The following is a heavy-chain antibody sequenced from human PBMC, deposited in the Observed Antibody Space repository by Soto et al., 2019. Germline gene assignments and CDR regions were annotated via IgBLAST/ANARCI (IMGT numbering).Heavy chain of an antibody. V-gene: IGHV4-59*01. J-gene: IGHJ4*02. CDR1: GGSISSYY. D-gene: IGHD6-6*01. CDR2: IYYSGST. Sequence: QVQLQESGPGLVKPSETLSLTCTVSGGSISSYYWSWIRQPPGKGLEWIGYIYYSGSTNYNPSLKSRVTISVDTSKNQFSLKLSSVTAVDTAVYYCARGARPFDYWGQGTLVTVSS. CDR3: ARGARPFDY.